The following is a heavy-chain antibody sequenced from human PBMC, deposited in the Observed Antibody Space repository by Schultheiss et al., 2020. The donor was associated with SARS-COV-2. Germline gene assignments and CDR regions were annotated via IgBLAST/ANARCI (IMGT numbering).Heavy chain of an antibody. CDR1: GGSISSGGYY. D-gene: IGHD6-19*01. CDR2: IYYSGST. Sequence: SQTLSLTCGVSGGSISSGGYYWSWIRQHPGKGLEWIGSIYYSGSTYYNPSLKSRVTISVDTSKNQFSLKLSSVTAADTAVYYCAKDRIGVAGFIDYWGQGNLVTVSS. J-gene: IGHJ4*02. V-gene: IGHV4-30-2*03. CDR3: AKDRIGVAGFIDY.